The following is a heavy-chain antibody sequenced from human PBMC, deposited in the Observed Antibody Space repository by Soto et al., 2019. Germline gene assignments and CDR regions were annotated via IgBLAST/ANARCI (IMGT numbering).Heavy chain of an antibody. J-gene: IGHJ4*02. Sequence: EVQLLESGGGLVQPGGSLRLSCAASGFTFSSYAMRWVRQAPVKGLEWVSAISGSGDSTYYADSVKGRFTISRDNSKNTLYLQMNSVRAEDTAVYYCARRGSGSDYDYWGQGTLVSVSS. CDR1: GFTFSSYA. CDR2: ISGSGDST. CDR3: ARRGSGSDYDY. V-gene: IGHV3-23*01. D-gene: IGHD1-26*01.